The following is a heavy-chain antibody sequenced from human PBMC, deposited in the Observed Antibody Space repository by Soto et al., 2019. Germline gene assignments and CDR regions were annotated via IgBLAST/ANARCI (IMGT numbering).Heavy chain of an antibody. Sequence: XXTLSLPFTVSGGSISSSSYYWGSIRQPPGKGLEWIGSIFYSGSTYYNPSLKSRVTISVDTSKNQFSLKLTSVTAEDTAVYYCARGTTLAIFDYGMDVWGQGTTVTVSS. CDR2: IFYSGST. D-gene: IGHD3-3*01. V-gene: IGHV4-39*01. J-gene: IGHJ6*02. CDR1: GGSISSSSYY. CDR3: ARGTTLAIFDYGMDV.